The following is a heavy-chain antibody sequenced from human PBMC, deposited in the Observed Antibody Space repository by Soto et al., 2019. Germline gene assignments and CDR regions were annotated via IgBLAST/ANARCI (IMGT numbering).Heavy chain of an antibody. Sequence: SETLSLTCTVSGGSISSYYWSWIRQPPGKGLEWIGYIYYSGSTNYNPSLKSRVTISVDTSKNQFSLKLSSVTAADTAVYYCARVSGYYDSSGYYLGHFDYWGQGTLVTVSS. J-gene: IGHJ4*02. CDR1: GGSISSYY. CDR3: ARVSGYYDSSGYYLGHFDY. CDR2: IYYSGST. V-gene: IGHV4-59*08. D-gene: IGHD3-22*01.